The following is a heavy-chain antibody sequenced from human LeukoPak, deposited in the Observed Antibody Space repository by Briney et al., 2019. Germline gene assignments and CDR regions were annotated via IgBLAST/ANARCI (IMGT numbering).Heavy chain of an antibody. J-gene: IGHJ1*01. D-gene: IGHD2-8*01. V-gene: IGHV4-34*01. CDR2: INHSGST. CDR3: ASRMAPMVGFQH. CDR1: GGSFSGYY. Sequence: PSETLSLTCAVYGGSFSGYYWSWIRQPPGKGLEWIGEINHSGSTNYNPSLNSRLTISVDTSKNQFSLKLSSVTAADTAVYYCASRMAPMVGFQHWGQGTLVTVSS.